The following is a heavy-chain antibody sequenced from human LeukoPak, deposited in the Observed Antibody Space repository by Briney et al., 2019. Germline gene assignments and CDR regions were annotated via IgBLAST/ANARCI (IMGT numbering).Heavy chain of an antibody. CDR3: ARVEGLEYDSSGYYYTFDY. D-gene: IGHD3-22*01. CDR1: GFTFSSYG. Sequence: GGSLRLSCAASGFTFSSYGMHWVRQAPGKGLEWVAFIRYDGSNKYYADSAKGRFTISRDNAKNSLYLQMNSLRAEDTAVYYCARVEGLEYDSSGYYYTFDYWGQGTLVTVSS. V-gene: IGHV3-30*02. CDR2: IRYDGSNK. J-gene: IGHJ4*02.